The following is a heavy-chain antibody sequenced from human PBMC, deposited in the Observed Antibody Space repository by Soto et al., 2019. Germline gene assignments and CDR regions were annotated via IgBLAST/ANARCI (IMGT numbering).Heavy chain of an antibody. CDR2: IYYSGST. V-gene: IGHV4-39*02. CDR1: GGSISSSSYY. D-gene: IGHD3-10*01. CDR3: AREESGLLWFGEFLDAFDI. J-gene: IGHJ3*02. Sequence: QLQLQESGPGLVKPSETLSLTCTVSGGSISSSSYYWGWIRQPPGKGLEWIGSIYYSGSTYYNPSLKSRVTISVDTXXHXFXXKLSSVTAADTAVYYCAREESGLLWFGEFLDAFDIWGQGTMVTVSS.